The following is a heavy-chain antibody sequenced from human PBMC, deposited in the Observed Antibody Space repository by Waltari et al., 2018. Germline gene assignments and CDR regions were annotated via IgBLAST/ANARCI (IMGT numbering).Heavy chain of an antibody. CDR2: INHSGST. J-gene: IGHJ6*02. Sequence: QVQLQQWGAGLLKPSETLSLTCAVYGGSFSGYYWSWILQPPGKGLEWIGEINHSGSTKYNPSLKSRVTISVDTSKNQFSLKLSSVTAAEAAIYHCAGDGYSSSFSYSGMDVWGQGTTVTVSS. D-gene: IGHD6-13*01. CDR1: GGSFSGYY. V-gene: IGHV4-34*01. CDR3: AGDGYSSSFSYSGMDV.